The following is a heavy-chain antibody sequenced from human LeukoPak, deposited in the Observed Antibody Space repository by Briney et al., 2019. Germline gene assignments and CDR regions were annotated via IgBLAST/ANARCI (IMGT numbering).Heavy chain of an antibody. CDR2: CSNKANAYTT. D-gene: IGHD5-24*01. V-gene: IGHV3-72*01. J-gene: IGHJ6*02. CDR3: ASDGLGYYYGMDV. CDR1: GFTFRDHY. Sequence: GGSLRLSCAASGFTFRDHYMDWVRQAPGKGLEWVGRCSNKANAYTTDYAASVKGRFIISRDDSKNSLYLQMNSLKTEDTAVYYCASDGLGYYYGMDVWGQGTTVTVSS.